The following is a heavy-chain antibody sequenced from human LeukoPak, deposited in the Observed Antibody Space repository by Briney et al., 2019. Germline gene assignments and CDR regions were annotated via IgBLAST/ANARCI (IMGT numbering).Heavy chain of an antibody. CDR1: GGSISSYY. J-gene: IGHJ4*02. CDR2: IYYSGST. CDR3: ARGRDSSSWYFSY. V-gene: IGHV4-59*01. D-gene: IGHD6-13*01. Sequence: SETLSLTCTVSGGSISSYYWSWIRQPPGKRLEWIGYIYYSGSTNYNPSLKSRVTISVDTSKNQFSLKLSSVTAADTAVYYCARGRDSSSWYFSYWGQGTLVTV.